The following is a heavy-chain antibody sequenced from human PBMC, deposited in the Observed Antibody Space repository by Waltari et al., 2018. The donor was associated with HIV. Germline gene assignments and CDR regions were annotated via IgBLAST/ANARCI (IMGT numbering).Heavy chain of an antibody. J-gene: IGHJ4*02. CDR1: GGSFSGYY. D-gene: IGHD4-17*01. Sequence: QVQLQQWGAGLLKPSETLSLTCAIYGGSFSGYYWSWVRQPPGKGLGWIGEFHQTGKPTYNPSFTGRATSSMDTSRNQFSLRLTSMTVADSATYFCARGPLYGPKNWGQGIMVTVSS. CDR3: ARGPLYGPKN. V-gene: IGHV4-34*02. CDR2: FHQTGKP.